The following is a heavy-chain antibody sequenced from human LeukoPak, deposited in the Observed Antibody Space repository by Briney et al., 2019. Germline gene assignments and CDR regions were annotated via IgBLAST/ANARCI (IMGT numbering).Heavy chain of an antibody. J-gene: IGHJ4*02. CDR2: INWNGGST. D-gene: IGHD1-1*01. Sequence: GGSLRLSCAASGFTFDDYGMSWVRHAPGKGLEWVSGINWNGGSTVYADSVKGRFTISRDNAKNSLYLQMNSLRAEDTALYYCARSSHNNYWYFDYWGQGTLVTVSS. V-gene: IGHV3-20*04. CDR1: GFTFDDYG. CDR3: ARSSHNNYWYFDY.